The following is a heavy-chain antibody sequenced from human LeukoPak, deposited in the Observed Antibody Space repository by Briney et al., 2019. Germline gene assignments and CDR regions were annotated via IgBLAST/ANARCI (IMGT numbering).Heavy chain of an antibody. CDR2: FDPEDGET. Sequence: ASVKVSCKVSGYSLTDLFRHWVRQAPGKGLEWMGGFDPEDGETFYAQKFQGRVSMTEDTSSHTAYMELSSLTSEDTAVYYCATGRGRAQFYDANDYNTLVYWGQGTLVTVSS. CDR3: ATGRGRAQFYDANDYNTLVY. D-gene: IGHD3-10*01. CDR1: GYSLTDLF. V-gene: IGHV1-24*01. J-gene: IGHJ4*02.